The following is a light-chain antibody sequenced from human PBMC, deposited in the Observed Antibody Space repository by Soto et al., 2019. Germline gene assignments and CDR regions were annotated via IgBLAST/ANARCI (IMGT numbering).Light chain of an antibody. CDR1: NSEFVDYNL. CDR3: CSYTDSKL. J-gene: IGLJ3*02. Sequence: QSALTQPASVSGSPGQSITISCTGSNSEFVDYNLVSWYQQHPGKAPKLIIYEGGKRPSGVSHRFSGSKSGNTASLTISGLQAQDEADYYCCSYTDSKLFGGGTQLTVL. CDR2: EGG. V-gene: IGLV2-23*01.